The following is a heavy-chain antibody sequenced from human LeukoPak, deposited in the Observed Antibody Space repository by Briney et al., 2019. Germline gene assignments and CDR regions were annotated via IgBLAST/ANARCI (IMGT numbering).Heavy chain of an antibody. CDR3: IRGAYDILTGYYNDAFDI. J-gene: IGHJ3*02. CDR1: GFTFSKAW. V-gene: IGHV3-15*01. CDR2: IKSKTDGGTT. D-gene: IGHD3-9*01. Sequence: PGGSLRLSCAASGFTFSKAWMSWVRQTPGKGLEWVGRIKSKTDGGTTDYAAPVKGRFIISRDDSKNTLYLQMNSLKTEDTAVYYCIRGAYDILTGYYNDAFDIWGQGTMVTVSS.